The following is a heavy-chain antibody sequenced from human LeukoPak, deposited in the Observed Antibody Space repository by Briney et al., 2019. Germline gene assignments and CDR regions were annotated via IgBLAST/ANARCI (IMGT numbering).Heavy chain of an antibody. V-gene: IGHV3-11*04. Sequence: PGGSLRLSCAASGFTFSDYYMSWIRQAPGKGLEWVSYISSSGSTIYYADSVKGRFTISRDNAKNSLYLQMNSLRAEDTAVYYCARGSYSSSWYSFQHWGQGTLVTVSS. CDR3: ARGSYSSSWYSFQH. CDR2: ISSSGSTI. D-gene: IGHD6-13*01. CDR1: GFTFSDYY. J-gene: IGHJ1*01.